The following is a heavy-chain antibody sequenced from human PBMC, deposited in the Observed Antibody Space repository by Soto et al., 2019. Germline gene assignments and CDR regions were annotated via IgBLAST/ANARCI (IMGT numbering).Heavy chain of an antibody. Sequence: EVQLLESGGGLVQPGGSLRLSCAASGFTFKNYSMSWVRQAPGKGLEWVSTLALSGFTFYADSVKGRFTISRDNSKNTLYLQMNTLKAEDTAVYYCAKSSKVQWPPDFAYWGQGTLVTVSS. CDR3: AKSSKVQWPPDFAY. D-gene: IGHD6-19*01. V-gene: IGHV3-23*01. CDR2: LALSGFT. CDR1: GFTFKNYS. J-gene: IGHJ4*02.